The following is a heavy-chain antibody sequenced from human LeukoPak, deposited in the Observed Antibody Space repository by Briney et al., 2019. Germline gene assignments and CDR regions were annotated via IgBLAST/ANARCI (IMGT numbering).Heavy chain of an antibody. D-gene: IGHD1-1*01. Sequence: ASVKVSCKVSGYTLTELSMHWVRQAPGKGLEWMGGFDPEDGETIYAQKFQGRVTITADKSTSTAYMELSSLRSEDTAVYYCARDSRNEGHNWFDPWGQGTLVTVSS. CDR2: FDPEDGET. CDR3: ARDSRNEGHNWFDP. J-gene: IGHJ5*02. CDR1: GYTLTELS. V-gene: IGHV1-24*01.